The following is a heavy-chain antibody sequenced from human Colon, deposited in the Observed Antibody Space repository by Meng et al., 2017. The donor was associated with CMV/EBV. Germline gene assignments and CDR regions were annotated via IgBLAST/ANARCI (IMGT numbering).Heavy chain of an antibody. CDR2: VYYSGSA. CDR3: ARGLGHASNNSHDY. J-gene: IGHJ4*02. D-gene: IGHD1-1*01. V-gene: IGHV4-59*11. Sequence: SETLSLTCSVSGESMRSHYWSWIRQPPGKGLEWMGHVYYSGSATYSPSLRSRVSILLDMSKNQFSLKLRSVSAADTAMYFCARGLGHASNNSHDYWGQGTLDTVSS. CDR1: GESMRSHY.